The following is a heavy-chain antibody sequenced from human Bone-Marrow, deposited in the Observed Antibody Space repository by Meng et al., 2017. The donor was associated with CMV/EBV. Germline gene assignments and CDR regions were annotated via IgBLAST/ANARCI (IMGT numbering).Heavy chain of an antibody. CDR1: GGSFSGYY. CDR2: INHSGST. CDR3: ARARLRKYQLLNEYFQH. Sequence: SQTLSLTCAVYGGSFSGYYWSWIRQPPGKGLEWIGEINHSGSTNYNPSLKSRVTISVDTSKNQFPLKLSSVTAADTAVYYCARARLRKYQLLNEYFQHWGQGTLVTVSS. V-gene: IGHV4-34*01. J-gene: IGHJ1*01. D-gene: IGHD2-2*01.